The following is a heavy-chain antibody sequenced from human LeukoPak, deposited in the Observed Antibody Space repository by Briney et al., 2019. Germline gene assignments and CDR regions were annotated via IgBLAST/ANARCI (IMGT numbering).Heavy chain of an antibody. CDR3: AREVDTAMAFFDY. Sequence: ISSSSITIYYADSVKGRFTISRDNAKNSLYLQMNSLRDEDTAVYYCAREVDTAMAFFDYWGQGTLVTVSS. J-gene: IGHJ4*02. D-gene: IGHD5-18*01. CDR2: ISSSSITI. V-gene: IGHV3-48*02.